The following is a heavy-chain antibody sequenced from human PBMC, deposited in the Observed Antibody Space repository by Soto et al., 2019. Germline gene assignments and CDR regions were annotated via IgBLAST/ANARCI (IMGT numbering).Heavy chain of an antibody. J-gene: IGHJ6*02. CDR3: ARDQGDFWSGYSDYYYYGMDV. CDR1: CGSISSYY. D-gene: IGHD3-3*01. Sequence: SETLSLTCTVSCGSISSYYWSWIRQPPGKGLEWIGYIYYSGSTNYNPSLKSRVTISVDTSKNQFSLKLSSVTAADTAVYYCARDQGDFWSGYSDYYYYGMDVWGQGTTVTVSS. V-gene: IGHV4-59*01. CDR2: IYYSGST.